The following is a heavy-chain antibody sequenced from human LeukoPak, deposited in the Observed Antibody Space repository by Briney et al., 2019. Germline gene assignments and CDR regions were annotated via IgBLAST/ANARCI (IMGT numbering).Heavy chain of an antibody. CDR3: ARVNFWSGYYGNLYYYYMDV. J-gene: IGHJ6*03. Sequence: PVASVKVSCKASGYTFINYGISWVRQAPGQGLEWMGWISAYNGNTNYAQKLQGRVTMTTDTSTSTAYMELRSLRSDDTAVYYCARVNFWSGYYGNLYYYYMDVWGKGTTVTVSS. D-gene: IGHD3-3*01. V-gene: IGHV1-18*01. CDR1: GYTFINYG. CDR2: ISAYNGNT.